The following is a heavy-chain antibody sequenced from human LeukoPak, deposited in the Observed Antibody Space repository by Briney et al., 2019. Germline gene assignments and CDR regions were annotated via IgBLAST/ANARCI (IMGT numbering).Heavy chain of an antibody. Sequence: SETLSLTCTVSGGSISSYYWSWIRQPPGKGLEWIGYIYYSGSTNYNPSLKSRITISVDTSKNQFSLKLSSVTAADTAMYYCARSWDSSGYLEGWVFDYWGQGTLVTVSS. J-gene: IGHJ4*02. D-gene: IGHD3-22*01. CDR2: IYYSGST. V-gene: IGHV4-59*12. CDR1: GGSISSYY. CDR3: ARSWDSSGYLEGWVFDY.